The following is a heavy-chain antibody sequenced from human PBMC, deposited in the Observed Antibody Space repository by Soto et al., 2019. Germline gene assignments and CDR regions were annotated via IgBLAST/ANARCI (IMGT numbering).Heavy chain of an antibody. CDR1: GGSISSSSYY. Sequence: TSETLSLTCTVSGGSISSSSYYWGWIRQPPGKGLEWIGSIYYSGSTYYNPSLKSRVTISVDTSKNQFSLKLSSVTAADTAVYYCASSRYYGSGSYHAPFFDYWGQGTLVTVSS. J-gene: IGHJ4*02. D-gene: IGHD3-10*01. V-gene: IGHV4-39*01. CDR2: IYYSGST. CDR3: ASSRYYGSGSYHAPFFDY.